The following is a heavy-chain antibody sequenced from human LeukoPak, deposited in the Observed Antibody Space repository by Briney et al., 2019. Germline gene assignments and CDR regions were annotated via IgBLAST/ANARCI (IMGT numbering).Heavy chain of an antibody. D-gene: IGHD1-1*01. CDR3: ARGWNEYFDS. CDR2: IYYSGST. J-gene: IGHJ4*02. V-gene: IGHV4-39*07. CDR1: GGSISSSSYY. Sequence: ASETLSLTCTVSGGSISSSSYYWGWIRQPPGKGLEWIGSIYYSGSTYYNPSLKSRVTISRDTLKNEFSLSLTSVTAADTAFYYCARGWNEYFDSWGQGIPVSVSA.